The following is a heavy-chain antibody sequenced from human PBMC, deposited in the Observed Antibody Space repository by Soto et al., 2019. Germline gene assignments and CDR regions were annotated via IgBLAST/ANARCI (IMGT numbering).Heavy chain of an antibody. Sequence: GASVKVSCKASGYTFTGHYIHWVRQAPGQGVEWMGWTNPNNGDTNYAQKFQGRVTMTRDTSIRTAYMELSRLRSDDTAMYYCANSLGSSGYIWFDPWGQGTPVTVSS. J-gene: IGHJ5*02. CDR2: TNPNNGDT. CDR3: ANSLGSSGYIWFDP. D-gene: IGHD3-22*01. CDR1: GYTFTGHY. V-gene: IGHV1-2*02.